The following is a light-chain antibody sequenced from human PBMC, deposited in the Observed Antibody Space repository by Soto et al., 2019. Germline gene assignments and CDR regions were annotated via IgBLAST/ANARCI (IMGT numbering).Light chain of an antibody. V-gene: IGLV2-14*03. CDR3: SSYTSSSTLEVV. CDR1: SSDVGDYNY. J-gene: IGLJ2*01. Sequence: QSALTQPASVSGSPEQSITISCTATSSDVGDYNYVSWYQHHPGKAPKLMIYDVTNRPSGVSTRFSGSKSGNTASLTISGLQAEDEADYYCSSYTSSSTLEVVFGGGTKVTVL. CDR2: DVT.